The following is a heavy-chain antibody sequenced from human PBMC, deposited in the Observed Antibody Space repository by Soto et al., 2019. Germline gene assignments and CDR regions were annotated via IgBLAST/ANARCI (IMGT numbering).Heavy chain of an antibody. CDR1: GGTFSSYA. CDR2: IIPIFGTA. D-gene: IGHD3-22*01. V-gene: IGHV1-69*13. CDR3: ARDQGMDDSSGYFDY. Sequence: ASVKVSCKASGGTFSSYAISWVRQAPGQGLEWMGGIIPIFGTANYAQKFQGRVTITADESTSTAYMELSSLRSEDTDVYYCARDQGMDDSSGYFDYWGQGTLVTVSS. J-gene: IGHJ4*02.